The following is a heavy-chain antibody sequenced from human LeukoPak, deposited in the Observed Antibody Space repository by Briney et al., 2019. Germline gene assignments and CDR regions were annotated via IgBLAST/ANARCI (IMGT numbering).Heavy chain of an antibody. V-gene: IGHV3-49*03. CDR2: IRSKAYGGTT. CDR1: GFTFGDYA. Sequence: GRSLRLSCTASGFTFGDYAMSWFRQAPGKGLEWVGFIRSKAYGGTTEYAASVKGRFTISRDDSKSIAYLQMNSLKTEDTAVYYCTRDKGYYDFWGTQYYFDYWGQGTLVTVSS. J-gene: IGHJ4*02. D-gene: IGHD3-3*01. CDR3: TRDKGYYDFWGTQYYFDY.